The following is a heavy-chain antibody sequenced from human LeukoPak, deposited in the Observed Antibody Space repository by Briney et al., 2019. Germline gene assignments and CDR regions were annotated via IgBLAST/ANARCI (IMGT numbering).Heavy chain of an antibody. CDR1: GGSFCGYY. J-gene: IGHJ3*02. CDR2: INHSGST. Sequence: SETLSLTCAVYGGSFCGYYWGWIRQPPGKGREWIGEINHSGSTNYNPALRRRVTISVDTHKNQLSRKLNSVTAADTAVYYCARETTVTTGAFDIWGQGTMVTVSS. D-gene: IGHD4-17*01. CDR3: ARETTVTTGAFDI. V-gene: IGHV4-34*01.